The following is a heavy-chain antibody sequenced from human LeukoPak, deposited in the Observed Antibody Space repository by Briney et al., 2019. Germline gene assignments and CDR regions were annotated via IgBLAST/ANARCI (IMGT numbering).Heavy chain of an antibody. CDR3: ARESYKEAGWFDP. Sequence: SETLSLTCTVSGGSISSSSYYWGWIRQPPGKGLEWIGSIYYSGSTYYNPSLKSRVTISVDTSKNQFSLKLSSVTAADTAVYYCARESYKEAGWFDPWGQGTLVTVSS. J-gene: IGHJ5*02. CDR1: GGSISSSSYY. D-gene: IGHD1-14*01. CDR2: IYYSGST. V-gene: IGHV4-39*07.